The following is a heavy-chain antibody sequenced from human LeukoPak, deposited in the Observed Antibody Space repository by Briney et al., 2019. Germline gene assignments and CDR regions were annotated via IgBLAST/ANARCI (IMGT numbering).Heavy chain of an antibody. J-gene: IGHJ4*02. CDR2: IYSGGGT. D-gene: IGHD4-23*01. CDR3: ATDVVSNNSPNPVDY. Sequence: GGSLRLSCAASGFTFSDNYMSWVRQAPGKGLEWVSHIYSGGGTYYADSVKGRFTISRDSSKNTLYLHMNSLRAEDTAVYYCATDVVSNNSPNPVDYWGQGTLVTVSS. V-gene: IGHV3-66*01. CDR1: GFTFSDNY.